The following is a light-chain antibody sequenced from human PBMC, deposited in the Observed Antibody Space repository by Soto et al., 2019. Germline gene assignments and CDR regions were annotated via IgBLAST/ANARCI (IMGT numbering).Light chain of an antibody. CDR1: SSDVGGYNY. Sequence: QSVLTQPASVSGSPGQSITISCTGTSSDVGGYNYVSWYQQHPGKAPKLMIYEVTYRPSGVSNRFSGSKSGNTASLTISGLQTEDEADYYCSSYTSNNTLVVFGGGTKLTVL. V-gene: IGLV2-14*03. CDR3: SSYTSNNTLVV. CDR2: EVT. J-gene: IGLJ2*01.